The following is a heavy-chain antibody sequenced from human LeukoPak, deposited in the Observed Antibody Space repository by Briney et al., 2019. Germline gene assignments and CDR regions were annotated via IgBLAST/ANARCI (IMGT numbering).Heavy chain of an antibody. D-gene: IGHD6-6*01. V-gene: IGHV1-69*13. CDR3: ARGRYSSSINSMDV. CDR1: RYTFTSYT. J-gene: IGHJ6*02. Sequence: GASVTDSCMASRYTFTSYTISWVRQAPGQGLEWMGGIIPIFGTANYAQKFQGRVTITADESTSTAYMELSSLRSEDTAVYYCARGRYSSSINSMDVWGQGTTVTVSS. CDR2: IIPIFGTA.